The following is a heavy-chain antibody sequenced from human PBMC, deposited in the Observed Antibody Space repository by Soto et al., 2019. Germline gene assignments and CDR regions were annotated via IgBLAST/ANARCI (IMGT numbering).Heavy chain of an antibody. CDR2: IYYSGRT. J-gene: IGHJ5*02. Sequence: QVQLQESGPGLVKPSQTLSLTCTVSGGSISSGDYYWSWIRQPPGKGLEWIGYIYYSGRTYYNPSLKSRVTISVDTSKNQFSLNLSSVTAADTAVYYCARAPPWNYGFDPWGQGTLVTVSS. CDR1: GGSISSGDYY. CDR3: ARAPPWNYGFDP. D-gene: IGHD1-7*01. V-gene: IGHV4-30-4*01.